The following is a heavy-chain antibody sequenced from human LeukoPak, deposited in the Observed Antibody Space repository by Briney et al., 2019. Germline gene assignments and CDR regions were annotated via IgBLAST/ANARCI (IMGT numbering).Heavy chain of an antibody. J-gene: IGHJ6*03. CDR1: GFTFSSYS. V-gene: IGHV3-21*01. CDR2: ISSSSSYI. CDR3: ARGPMVRGGYMDV. D-gene: IGHD3-10*01. Sequence: PGGSLRLSCAASGFTFSSYSMNWVRQAPGKGLEWASSISSSSSYIYYADSVKGRFTISRDNAKNSLYLQMNSLRAEDTAVYYCARGPMVRGGYMDVWGKGTTVTVSS.